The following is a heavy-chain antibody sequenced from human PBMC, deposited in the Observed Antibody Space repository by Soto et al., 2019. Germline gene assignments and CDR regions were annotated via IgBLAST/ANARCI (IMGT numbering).Heavy chain of an antibody. Sequence: SETLSLTCTVSGGSISSYYWSWIRQPPGKGLEWIGYIYYSGSTNYNPSLKSRVTIPVDTSKNQFSLKLSSVTAADTAVYYCARDYYGSGEDYYGMDVWGQGTTVTVSS. D-gene: IGHD3-10*01. CDR3: ARDYYGSGEDYYGMDV. J-gene: IGHJ6*02. V-gene: IGHV4-59*01. CDR2: IYYSGST. CDR1: GGSISSYY.